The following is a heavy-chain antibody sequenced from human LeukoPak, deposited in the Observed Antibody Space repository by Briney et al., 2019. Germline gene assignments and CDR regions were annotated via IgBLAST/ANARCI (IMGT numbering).Heavy chain of an antibody. CDR3: ARRGYCSSTSCYQYWFDP. V-gene: IGHV4-39*01. CDR2: IYYSGST. Sequence: SETLSLTCTVSGGSNCSSSDYCGWIRQPPGKGLEWIGIIYYSGSTYYNPSLKSRLTISVDTSKNQFSLKLSSVTATDTAVYYCARRGYCSSTSCYQYWFDPWGQGTLVTVSS. CDR1: GGSNCSSSDY. J-gene: IGHJ5*02. D-gene: IGHD2-2*01.